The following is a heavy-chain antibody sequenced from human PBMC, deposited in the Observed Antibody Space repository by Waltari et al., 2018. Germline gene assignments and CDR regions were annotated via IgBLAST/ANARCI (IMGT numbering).Heavy chain of an antibody. CDR2: IYSGGST. CDR1: GFTFSNAW. CDR3: ASGYSYGQFDY. J-gene: IGHJ4*02. Sequence: EVQLVESGGGLVKPGGSLRLSCAASGFTFSNAWMSWVRQAPGKGLEWVSVIYSGGSTYYADSVKGRFTISRDNSKNTLYLQMNSLRAEDTAVYYCASGYSYGQFDYWGQGTLVTVSS. D-gene: IGHD5-18*01. V-gene: IGHV3-66*01.